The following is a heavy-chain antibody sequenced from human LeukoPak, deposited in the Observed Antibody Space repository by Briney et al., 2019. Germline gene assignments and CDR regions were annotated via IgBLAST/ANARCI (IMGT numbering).Heavy chain of an antibody. CDR1: GFTFINYW. Sequence: GGSLRLSCEASGFTFINYWMSWVRQAPGKGLEWVANMNQDGNEKYYVASVKGRFTISRDNAKNSLYLQMNSLRAEDTAVYYCARDSLHLGRGHYEYWGRGILVAVSS. CDR2: MNQDGNEK. V-gene: IGHV3-7*01. J-gene: IGHJ4*02. CDR3: ARDSLHLGRGHYEY.